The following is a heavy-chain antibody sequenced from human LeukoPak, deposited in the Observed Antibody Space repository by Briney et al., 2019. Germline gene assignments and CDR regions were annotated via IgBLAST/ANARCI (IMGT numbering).Heavy chain of an antibody. Sequence: PGGSLRLSCTTSTFRFSSYDIHWVRQAPGKGLEWVSAISGSGGSTYYADSVKGRFTISRDNSKSTLYLQMNSLRAEDTAVYYCAKDSKLKYSSSSDFWGQGTLVTVSS. D-gene: IGHD6-13*01. CDR1: TFRFSSYD. V-gene: IGHV3-23*01. CDR2: ISGSGGST. J-gene: IGHJ4*02. CDR3: AKDSKLKYSSSSDF.